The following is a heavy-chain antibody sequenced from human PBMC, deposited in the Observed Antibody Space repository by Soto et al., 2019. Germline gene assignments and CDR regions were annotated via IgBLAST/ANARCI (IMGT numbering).Heavy chain of an antibody. J-gene: IGHJ6*02. CDR2: IIPFFDTA. V-gene: IGHV1-69*13. Sequence: SVKVSCKASGYTFTSYDMHWVRQAPGQGLEWMGGIIPFFDTANYAQQFQGRVTITADESTSTAYMELSSLRSEDTAVYYCARHDCISSSCYYYYYYVMDVWGQGTTVTVSS. CDR3: ARHDCISSSCYYYYYYVMDV. CDR1: GYTFTSYD. D-gene: IGHD2-2*01.